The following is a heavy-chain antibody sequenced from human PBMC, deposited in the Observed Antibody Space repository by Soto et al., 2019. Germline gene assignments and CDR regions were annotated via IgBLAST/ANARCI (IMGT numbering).Heavy chain of an antibody. Sequence: PGESLKISCQVSGYRFTSYWLTWVRQVPGKGLECLGRIEPRDSYTNYSPSFQGHVTISVDKSINTAYLQWNSLKASDTAIYYCARVGATTLHYFDSGGPGTLVTVSS. D-gene: IGHD1-26*01. CDR2: IEPRDSYT. J-gene: IGHJ4*02. CDR3: ARVGATTLHYFDS. CDR1: GYRFTSYW. V-gene: IGHV5-10-1*01.